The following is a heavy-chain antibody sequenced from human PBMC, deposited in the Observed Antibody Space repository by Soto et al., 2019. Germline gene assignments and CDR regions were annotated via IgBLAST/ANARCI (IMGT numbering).Heavy chain of an antibody. D-gene: IGHD3-22*01. CDR2: ISYDGSNK. CDR1: GFTFSSYG. J-gene: IGHJ4*02. Sequence: QVQLVESGGGVVQPGRSLRLSCAASGFTFSSYGMHWVRQAPGKGLEWVAVISYDGSNKYYADSVKGRFTISRDNSKNTLYLQMNSLRAEDTAVYYCAKAPHYYDSSGYLDYWGQGTLVTVSS. CDR3: AKAPHYYDSSGYLDY. V-gene: IGHV3-30*18.